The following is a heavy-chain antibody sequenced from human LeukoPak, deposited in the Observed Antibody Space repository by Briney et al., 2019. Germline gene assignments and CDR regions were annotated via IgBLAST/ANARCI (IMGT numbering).Heavy chain of an antibody. CDR2: IRYDGSNK. V-gene: IGHV3-30*02. CDR3: ARDSSGDFWSGYPFDY. J-gene: IGHJ4*02. Sequence: PGGSLRLSCAASGFTFSSSGMHWVRQAPGKGPEWVAFIRYDGSNKDYADSVKGRFTISRDNAKNSLYLQMNSLRAEDTAVYYCARDSSGDFWSGYPFDYWGQGTLVTVSS. D-gene: IGHD3-3*01. CDR1: GFTFSSSG.